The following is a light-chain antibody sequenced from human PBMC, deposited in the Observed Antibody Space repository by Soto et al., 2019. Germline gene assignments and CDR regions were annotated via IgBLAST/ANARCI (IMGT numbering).Light chain of an antibody. CDR2: WAS. J-gene: IGKJ3*01. V-gene: IGKV4-1*01. CDR1: QSVLYSSTNKNY. CDR3: QQYYSTPLT. Sequence: DIVMTQSPDSLAVSLGERATINCKSSQSVLYSSTNKNYLAWYQQKPVQPPKLLIYWASTRESGVPDRFSGSGSGTDFPLTISSLQAEDVAVYYCQQYYSTPLTFGPGTKVDIK.